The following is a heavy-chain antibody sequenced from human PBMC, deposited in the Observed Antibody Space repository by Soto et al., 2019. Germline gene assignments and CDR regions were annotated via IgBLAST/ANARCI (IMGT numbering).Heavy chain of an antibody. CDR3: ARAVPAAKGWFDS. V-gene: IGHV3-33*01. CDR1: GFTFSSYG. CDR2: IWFDGSKE. D-gene: IGHD2-2*01. Sequence: QVELVESGEGVVQPGGSLRLACAASGFTFSSYGMHWVRQAPGKGLEWVAVIWFDGSKEFYAASVEGRFTISRDNSKNMVYLEMNSPRDVDTAVYYCARAVPAAKGWFDSWGQGTLVTVSS. J-gene: IGHJ5*01.